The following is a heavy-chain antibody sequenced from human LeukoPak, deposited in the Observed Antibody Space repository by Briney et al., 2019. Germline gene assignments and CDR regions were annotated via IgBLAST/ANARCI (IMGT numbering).Heavy chain of an antibody. CDR1: GGSISSAGYY. V-gene: IGHV4-30-2*01. Sequence: SETLSLTCTVSGGSISSAGYYWSWIRQPPGKGLEWIGYIFHSGSTYYNPSLRSRVTISIDRSKNQFSLNLNSVTAADTAIYYCARGFDIVGTHSGEDWGQGTLVTVSS. CDR2: IFHSGST. CDR3: ARGFDIVGTHSGED. D-gene: IGHD1-26*01. J-gene: IGHJ4*02.